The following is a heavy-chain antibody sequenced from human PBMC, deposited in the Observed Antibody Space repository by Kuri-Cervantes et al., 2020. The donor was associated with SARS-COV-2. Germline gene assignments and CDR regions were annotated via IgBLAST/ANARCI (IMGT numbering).Heavy chain of an antibody. J-gene: IGHJ6*02. Sequence: GESLKISCAASGFTVSSNYMSWVRQAPGKGLEWVSVIYSGGSTYYADSVKGRFTISRDNSKNTLYLQMNSLRAEDTAVYYCAKGYYDFWSGYPPSDVWGQGTTVTVSS. V-gene: IGHV3-66*01. D-gene: IGHD3-3*01. CDR2: IYSGGST. CDR1: GFTVSSNY. CDR3: AKGYYDFWSGYPPSDV.